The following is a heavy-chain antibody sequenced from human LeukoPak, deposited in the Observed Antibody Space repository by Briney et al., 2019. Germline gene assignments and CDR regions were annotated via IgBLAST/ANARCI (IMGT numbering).Heavy chain of an antibody. J-gene: IGHJ4*02. D-gene: IGHD5-24*01. CDR3: AKGGDGYNYYFDY. V-gene: IGHV3-23*01. CDR2: ISGSGGSI. CDR1: GFTSITYA. Sequence: PGGSLRLSCVGSGFTSITYALSWVRQAPGKGLEWVSGISGSGGSIRYADSVKGRFIISRDNSKNTLYLQMNSLRAEDTAVYYCAKGGDGYNYYFDYWGQETLVTVSS.